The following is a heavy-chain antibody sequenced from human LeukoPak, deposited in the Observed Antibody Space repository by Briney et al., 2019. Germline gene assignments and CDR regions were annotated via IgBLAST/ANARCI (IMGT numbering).Heavy chain of an antibody. V-gene: IGHV3-53*01. CDR3: ARGAGYNYPYYFDY. J-gene: IGHJ4*02. CDR2: IYGGGNI. Sequence: GGSLRLSCAASRFTLSTYWMSWVRQAPGKGLEWVSVIYGGGNIYYADSVRGRFTISRDNSKNTLYLQMNSLRAEDTAVYYCARGAGYNYPYYFDYWGQGTLVTVSS. CDR1: RFTLSTYW. D-gene: IGHD5-24*01.